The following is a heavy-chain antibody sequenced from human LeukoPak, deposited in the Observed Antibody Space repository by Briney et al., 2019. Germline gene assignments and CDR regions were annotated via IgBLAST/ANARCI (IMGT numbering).Heavy chain of an antibody. V-gene: IGHV4-59*01. Sequence: PSETLSLTCTVSGGSISSYYWSWIRQPPGKGLEWIGYIYYSGSTNYNPSLKSRVTISVDTSKNQFSLKLSSVTAADTAVYYCARGCSSSSGGYYFDYWGQGTLVTVSS. D-gene: IGHD6-6*01. CDR3: ARGCSSSSGGYYFDY. J-gene: IGHJ4*02. CDR1: GGSISSYY. CDR2: IYYSGST.